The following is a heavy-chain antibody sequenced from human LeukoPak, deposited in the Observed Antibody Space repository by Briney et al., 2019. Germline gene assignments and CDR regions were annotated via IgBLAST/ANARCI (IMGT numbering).Heavy chain of an antibody. J-gene: IGHJ4*02. CDR3: ARSSANYYDSSGYYYVPPYYFDY. Sequence: SETLSLTCTVSGGSISSSSYYWGWIRQPPGKGLEWIGSIYYSGSTYYNPSLKSRVTISVDTSKNQFSLKLSPVTAADTAVYYCARSSANYYDSSGYYYVPPYYFDYWGQGTLVTVSS. CDR2: IYYSGST. CDR1: GGSISSSSYY. V-gene: IGHV4-39*01. D-gene: IGHD3-22*01.